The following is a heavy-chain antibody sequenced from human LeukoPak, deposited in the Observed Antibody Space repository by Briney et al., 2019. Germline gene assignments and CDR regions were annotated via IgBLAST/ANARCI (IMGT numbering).Heavy chain of an antibody. CDR3: ARDSRDYYYYMDV. Sequence: ASVKVSCKASGYTFTSYYMHWVRQAPGQGLEWMGIINPSGGSTSYAQKFQGRVNMTRDMSTSTVYMELSSLRSEDTAVYYCARDSRDYYYYMDVWGKGTTVTVSS. J-gene: IGHJ6*03. V-gene: IGHV1-46*01. CDR2: INPSGGST. CDR1: GYTFTSYY.